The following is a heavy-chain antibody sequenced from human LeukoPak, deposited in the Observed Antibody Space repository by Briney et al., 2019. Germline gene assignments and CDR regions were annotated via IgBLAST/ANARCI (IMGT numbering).Heavy chain of an antibody. D-gene: IGHD5-24*01. J-gene: IGHJ4*02. CDR1: GFTVSSNY. Sequence: GGSLRLSCAASGFTVSSNYMSWVRQAPGKGLEWVSVIYSGGSTYYADSVKGRFTISRDNSKNTLYLQMNSLRAEDTAVYYCARDSDGYNNHPEFFDYWGQGTLVTVSS. CDR2: IYSGGST. CDR3: ARDSDGYNNHPEFFDY. V-gene: IGHV3-66*01.